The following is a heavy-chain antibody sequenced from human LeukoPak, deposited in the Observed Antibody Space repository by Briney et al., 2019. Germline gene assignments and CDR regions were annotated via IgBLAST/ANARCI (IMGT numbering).Heavy chain of an antibody. D-gene: IGHD6-13*01. J-gene: IGHJ4*02. V-gene: IGHV3-23*01. CDR2: ISGGGGST. CDR1: GFTFSSYA. Sequence: GGSLRLSCAASGFTFSSYAMSWVRQAPGKGLEWVSAISGGGGSTYYADSVKGRFTISRDNSKNTLYLQMNSLRAEDTAVYYCAKALRGGAAAGSLDYWGQGTLVTVSS. CDR3: AKALRGGAAAGSLDY.